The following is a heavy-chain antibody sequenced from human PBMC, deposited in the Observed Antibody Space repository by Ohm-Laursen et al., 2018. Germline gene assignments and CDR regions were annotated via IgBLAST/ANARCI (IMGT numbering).Heavy chain of an antibody. CDR1: GFTFDDYA. V-gene: IGHV3-9*01. CDR3: AKDRNYDSSGYLDY. CDR2: ISWNSGSI. D-gene: IGHD3-22*01. Sequence: SLRLSCTASGFTFDDYAMHWVRQAPGKGLEWVSGISWNSGSIGYADSVKGRLTISRDNAKNSLYLQMNSLRAEDTALYYCAKDRNYDSSGYLDYWGQGTLVTVSS. J-gene: IGHJ4*02.